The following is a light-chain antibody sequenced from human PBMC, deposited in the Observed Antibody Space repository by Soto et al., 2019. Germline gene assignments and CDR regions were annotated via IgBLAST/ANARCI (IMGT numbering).Light chain of an antibody. Sequence: QSALTQPRSVSGSPGQSVTISCTGTSSDVGGYNYVSWYQQHPGKAPKVTIYDVSKRTSGVPDRFSGSKSGNTASLTISGLQAEDEADYYCCSYAGSRVFGGGTKVTVL. CDR1: SSDVGGYNY. J-gene: IGLJ3*02. V-gene: IGLV2-11*01. CDR2: DVS. CDR3: CSYAGSRV.